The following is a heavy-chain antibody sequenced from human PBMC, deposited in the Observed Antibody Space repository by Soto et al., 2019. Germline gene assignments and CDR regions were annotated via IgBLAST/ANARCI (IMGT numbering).Heavy chain of an antibody. D-gene: IGHD3-10*01. J-gene: IGHJ5*02. Sequence: GGSLRLSCAASGFTFSSCAMSWVRQAPGKGLEWVSAISGSGGSTYYADSVKGRFTISRDNSKNTLYLQMNSLRAEDTAVYYRAKDSLLWFGDLNWFDPWGQVTLVTVSS. CDR3: AKDSLLWFGDLNWFDP. CDR2: ISGSGGST. CDR1: GFTFSSCA. V-gene: IGHV3-23*01.